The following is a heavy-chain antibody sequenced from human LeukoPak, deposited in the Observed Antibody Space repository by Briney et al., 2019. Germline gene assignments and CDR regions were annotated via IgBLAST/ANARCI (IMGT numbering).Heavy chain of an antibody. Sequence: GGSLRLSCEASGVTFSSYVMSWVRQAPGKGPEWVSGISGSGGGTYYADSVKGRFAISRDNSKNTLYLQMNSLRAEDTAVHYCAKGLVKHWGQGTLVTVSS. J-gene: IGHJ4*02. V-gene: IGHV3-23*01. CDR3: AKGLVKH. CDR2: ISGSGGGT. CDR1: GVTFSSYV. D-gene: IGHD3-9*01.